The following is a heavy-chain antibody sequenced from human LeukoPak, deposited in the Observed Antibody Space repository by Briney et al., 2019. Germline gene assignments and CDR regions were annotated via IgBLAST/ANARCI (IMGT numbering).Heavy chain of an antibody. D-gene: IGHD3-3*01. Sequence: SETLSLTCAVYGGSFSGYYWSWIRQPPGKGLEWIGEINHSGSTNYNPSLKSRVTISVDTSKNQFSLKLSSVTAADTAVYYCARAGVQWFDPWGQGTLVTVSS. CDR1: GGSFSGYY. CDR2: INHSGST. CDR3: ARAGVQWFDP. J-gene: IGHJ5*02. V-gene: IGHV4-34*01.